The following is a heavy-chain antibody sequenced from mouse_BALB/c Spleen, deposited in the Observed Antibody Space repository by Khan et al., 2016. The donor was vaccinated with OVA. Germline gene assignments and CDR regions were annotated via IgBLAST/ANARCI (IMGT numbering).Heavy chain of an antibody. CDR2: INSGGST. Sequence: EVQLVEPGGGLVKPGGSLKLSCAASGFTFSSYAVSWIRQTPEKRLEWVASINSGGSTYYLDSVKGRFTISRDDTRNILYLQMSSLRSEDTAMCYCTRLVDYWGQGTSVTVSS. CDR3: TRLVDY. J-gene: IGHJ4*01. V-gene: IGHV5-6-5*01. CDR1: GFTFSSYA.